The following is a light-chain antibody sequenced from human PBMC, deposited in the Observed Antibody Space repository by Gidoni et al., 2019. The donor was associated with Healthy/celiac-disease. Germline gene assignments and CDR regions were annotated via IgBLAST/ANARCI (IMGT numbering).Light chain of an antibody. CDR1: QSISSY. V-gene: IGKV1-39*01. CDR2: AAS. J-gene: IGKJ4*01. CDR3: QQSYSTPQALT. Sequence: DIQMTQSPSSLSASEGDRVTITCRASQSISSYLNWYQQKPGKAPKLLIYAASSLQSGVPSRFSGSGSGTDFTLTISSLQPEDFATYYCQQSYSTPQALTFGGGTKVEIK.